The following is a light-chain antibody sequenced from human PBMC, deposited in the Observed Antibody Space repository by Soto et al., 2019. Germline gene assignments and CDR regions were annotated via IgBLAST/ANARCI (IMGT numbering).Light chain of an antibody. V-gene: IGKV3-20*01. CDR3: QQYGRSGT. CDR1: PSVTNY. Sequence: EIVLTQSPATLSLSPGESATLSCRASPSVTNYLAWYQQKPGQAPRLVIYGAFNRATGIPARFSGSGSGIDFTLTISRLEPEDFAVYYCQQYGRSGTFGQGTKVDIK. J-gene: IGKJ1*01. CDR2: GAF.